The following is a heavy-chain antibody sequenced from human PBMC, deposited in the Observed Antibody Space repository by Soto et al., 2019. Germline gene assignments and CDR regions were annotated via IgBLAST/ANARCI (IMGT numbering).Heavy chain of an antibody. D-gene: IGHD6-13*01. CDR1: GFTFSSYA. J-gene: IGHJ6*02. V-gene: IGHV3-23*01. Sequence: GGSLRLSCAASGFTFSSYAMSWVRQAPGKGLEWVSAISGSGGSTYYADSVKGRFTISRDNSKNTLYLQMNSLRAEDTAVYYCATNKAGSSAMGYYYGMDVWGQGTTVTVSS. CDR3: ATNKAGSSAMGYYYGMDV. CDR2: ISGSGGST.